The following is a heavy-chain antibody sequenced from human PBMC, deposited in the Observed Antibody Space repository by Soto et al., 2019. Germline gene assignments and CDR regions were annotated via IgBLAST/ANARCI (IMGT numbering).Heavy chain of an antibody. CDR1: GYTFTAYY. V-gene: IGHV1-2*02. Sequence: QVQLVQSGAEVKEPGDSVRVSCEASGYTFTAYYIHWVRQAPGQGLEWMGWINPKFGDTTYAQDFQGRVSMTRDMSISTVYMELSSPTSADTAIYYCARNMDYYYGRGSGNGHGVWGQGTTVTVFS. D-gene: IGHD3-10*02. CDR2: INPKFGDT. J-gene: IGHJ6*02. CDR3: ARNMDYYYGRGSGNGHGV.